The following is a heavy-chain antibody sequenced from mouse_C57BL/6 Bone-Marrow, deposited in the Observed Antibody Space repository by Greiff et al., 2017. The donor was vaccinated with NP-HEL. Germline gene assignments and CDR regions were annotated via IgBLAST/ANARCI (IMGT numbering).Heavy chain of an antibody. CDR2: ISSGSSTI. D-gene: IGHD2-2*01. V-gene: IGHV5-17*01. J-gene: IGHJ2*01. CDR3: ARGLRLDY. Sequence: EVKLMESGGGLVKPGGSLKLSCAASGFTFSDYGMHWVRQAPEKGLEWVAYISSGSSTIYYADTVKGRFTISRDNAKNTRFLQMTSLRSEDTAMYYCARGLRLDYWGQGTTLTVSS. CDR1: GFTFSDYG.